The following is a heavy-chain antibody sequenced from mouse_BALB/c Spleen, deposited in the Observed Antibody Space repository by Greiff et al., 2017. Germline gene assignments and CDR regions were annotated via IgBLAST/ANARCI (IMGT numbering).Heavy chain of an antibody. D-gene: IGHD1-1*01. Sequence: DVQLQESGPDLVKPSQSLSLTCTVTGYSITSCYSWHWIRQFPGNKLEWMGYIHYSGSTNYNPSLKSRISITRDTSKNQFFLQLNSVTTEDTATYYCARRTVANYFDYWGQGTTLTVSS. V-gene: IGHV3-1*02. CDR2: IHYSGST. CDR3: ARRTVANYFDY. J-gene: IGHJ2*01. CDR1: GYSITSCYS.